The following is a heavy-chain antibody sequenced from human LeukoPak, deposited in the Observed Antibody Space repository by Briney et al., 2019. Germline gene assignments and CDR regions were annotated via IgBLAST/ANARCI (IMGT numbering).Heavy chain of an antibody. D-gene: IGHD1-26*01. V-gene: IGHV5-51*01. J-gene: IGHJ3*02. CDR3: ARVDSGSYLRAFDI. CDR2: IWPGDSDT. CDR1: GYNFANHW. Sequence: GESLKISCKGSGYNFANHWIGWVRQMPGKGLEWMGIIWPGDSDTRYSPSFQGQVTMSADKSISTAYLQWSSLKASDTAMYYCARVDSGSYLRAFDIWGQGTMVTASS.